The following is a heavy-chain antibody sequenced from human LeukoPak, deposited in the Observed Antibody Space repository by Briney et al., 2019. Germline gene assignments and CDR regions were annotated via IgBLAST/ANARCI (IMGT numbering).Heavy chain of an antibody. V-gene: IGHV3-48*01. Sequence: GGSLRLSCAASGFTFSSFSMTWVRQAPGKGLGWISYIHSTSSPIYYADSVKGRFTVSRDNAKNSLYLQMNSLRAEDTAVYYCGRGGSTGSWFNYWGQGTLVTVSS. D-gene: IGHD6-13*01. J-gene: IGHJ4*02. CDR2: IHSTSSPI. CDR1: GFTFSSFS. CDR3: GRGGSTGSWFNY.